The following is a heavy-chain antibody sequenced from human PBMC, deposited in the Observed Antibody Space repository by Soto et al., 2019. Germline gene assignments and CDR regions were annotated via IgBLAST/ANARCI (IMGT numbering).Heavy chain of an antibody. CDR2: IYPGDSDT. D-gene: IGHD5-12*01. Sequence: EESMNISCKGSGYSFTSSWIGWVRQMPGKGLEWMGIIYPGDSDTRYSPSFQGQVTISADKSISTAYLQWSSLKASDTAIYYCARHGYSGYDWPFDYWGQGSLVTVSS. CDR3: ARHGYSGYDWPFDY. J-gene: IGHJ4*02. V-gene: IGHV5-51*01. CDR1: GYSFTSSW.